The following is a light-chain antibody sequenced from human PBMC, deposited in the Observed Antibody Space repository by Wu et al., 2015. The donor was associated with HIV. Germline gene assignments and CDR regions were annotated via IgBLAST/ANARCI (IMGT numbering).Light chain of an antibody. Sequence: EIVLTQSPATLSLSPGGRATLSCRASQSVGTSLAWYQQKPGQSPRLLIYNVSKRATGIPPRFSGFGSGTDFTLTITSLESEDFALYFCQHRQNWPLTFGGGTKVEIK. V-gene: IGKV3-11*01. CDR1: QSVGTS. CDR2: NVS. J-gene: IGKJ4*01. CDR3: QHRQNWPLT.